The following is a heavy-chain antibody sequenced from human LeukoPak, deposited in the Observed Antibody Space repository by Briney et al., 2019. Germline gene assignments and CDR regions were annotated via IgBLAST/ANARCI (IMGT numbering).Heavy chain of an antibody. CDR2: ILGSGRSA. V-gene: IGHV3-23*01. CDR1: GFTFNNYA. J-gene: IGHJ4*02. Sequence: GASLRLSCAASGFTFNNYAMSWVRQAPGKGLEWVSVILGSGRSAYYADSVKGRFTISRDNSKNSLFLQMNSLRVEDTALYYCSKWGDYDVLTGYYDSDFWGQGTLVTVSA. CDR3: SKWGDYDVLTGYYDSDF. D-gene: IGHD3-9*01.